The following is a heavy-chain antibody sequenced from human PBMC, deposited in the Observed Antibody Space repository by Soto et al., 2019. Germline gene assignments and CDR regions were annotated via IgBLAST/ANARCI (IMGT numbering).Heavy chain of an antibody. CDR2: IIPIFGTA. CDR3: ARVPNRFLEWPGGDY. CDR1: GGTFSSYA. V-gene: IGHV1-69*12. D-gene: IGHD3-3*01. J-gene: IGHJ4*02. Sequence: QVQLVQSGAEVKKPGSSVKVSCKASGGTFSSYAISWVRQAPGQGLEWMGGIIPIFGTANYTQKFQGRVKITADASTSTAYMELSSLRSEDTAVYYCARVPNRFLEWPGGDYWGQGTLVTVSS.